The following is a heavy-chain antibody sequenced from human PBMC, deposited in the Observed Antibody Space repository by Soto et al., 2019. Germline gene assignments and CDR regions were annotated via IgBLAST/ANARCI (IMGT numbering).Heavy chain of an antibody. CDR3: AIATVPYGGFVFDY. J-gene: IGHJ4*02. CDR1: GGSISSYY. CDR2: IYYSGST. D-gene: IGHD4-17*01. Sequence: QVQLQESGPGLVKPSETLSLSCTVSGGSISSYYWSWIRQPPGKGLAWIGYIYYSGSTNYNPSLKSRVTISVDTSKNQFSLKLSSVTAADTAVYYCAIATVPYGGFVFDYLCQGTLVTVSS. V-gene: IGHV4-59*01.